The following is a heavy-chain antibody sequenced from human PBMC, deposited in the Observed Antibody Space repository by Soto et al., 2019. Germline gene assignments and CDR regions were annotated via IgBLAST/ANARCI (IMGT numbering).Heavy chain of an antibody. Sequence: SETLSLTCTVSGGSISSGDYYWSWIRQPPGKGLEWIGYIYYSGSTYYNPSLKSRVTISVDTSKNQFSLKLSSVTAADTAVYYCARDRRNSYYYGMDVWGQGTTVS. V-gene: IGHV4-30-4*01. CDR2: IYYSGST. J-gene: IGHJ6*02. CDR3: ARDRRNSYYYGMDV. CDR1: GGSISSGDYY.